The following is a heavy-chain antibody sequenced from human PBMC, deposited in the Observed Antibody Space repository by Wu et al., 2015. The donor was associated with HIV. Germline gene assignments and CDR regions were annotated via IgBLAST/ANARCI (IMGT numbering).Heavy chain of an antibody. Sequence: QVQLVQSGAEVKKPGSSVKVSCKASGGTFSSYAISWVRQAPGQGLEWMGGIIPIFGTANYAQKFQGRVTITTDESTSTAYMELSSLRSEDTAVYYCASTYYYDSSGYSRRLDYWGQGNAGHRLL. J-gene: IGHJ4*02. CDR3: ASTYYYDSSGYSRRLDY. D-gene: IGHD3-22*01. V-gene: IGHV1-69*05. CDR2: IIPIFGTA. CDR1: GGTFSSYA.